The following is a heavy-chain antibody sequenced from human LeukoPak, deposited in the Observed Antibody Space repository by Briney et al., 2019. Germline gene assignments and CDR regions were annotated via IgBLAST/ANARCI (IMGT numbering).Heavy chain of an antibody. CDR2: IYYSGST. J-gene: IGHJ4*02. CDR1: GDSFSDFSYY. CDR3: ARVTGYMIEDYFDY. V-gene: IGHV4-61*01. Sequence: SETLSLTCTVSGDSFSDFSYYWSWIRQPPGKGLEWIGYIYYSGSTNYNPSLKSRVTISVKTSKNQFSLKLSSVTAADTAIYYCARVTGYMIEDYFDYWGQGTLVTVSS. D-gene: IGHD3-22*01.